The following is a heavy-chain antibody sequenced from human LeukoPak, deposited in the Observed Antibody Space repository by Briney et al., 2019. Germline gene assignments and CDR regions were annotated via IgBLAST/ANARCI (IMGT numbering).Heavy chain of an antibody. CDR1: EFTFSHFA. J-gene: IGHJ4*02. V-gene: IGHV3-30*01. CDR2: VSSHGNDG. CDR3: TRDAYNFNDFDY. D-gene: IGHD5-24*01. Sequence: GRSLRLSCAVSEFTFSHFAMHWVRQAPGKGLEWVAVVSSHGNDGYYADSVKGRFTISRDNSKNTLYLQIDSLRAEDTAIYYCTRDAYNFNDFDYWGQGTLVTVSS.